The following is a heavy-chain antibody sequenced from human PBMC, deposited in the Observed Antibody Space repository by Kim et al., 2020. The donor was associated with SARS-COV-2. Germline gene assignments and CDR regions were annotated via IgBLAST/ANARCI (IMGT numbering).Heavy chain of an antibody. V-gene: IGHV3-30*18. CDR2: ISYDGSNK. D-gene: IGHD3-22*01. J-gene: IGHJ4*02. Sequence: GGSLRLSCAASGFTFSNYGMHWVRQAPGKGLEWVAIISYDGSNKYYADSVKGRFTISRDNSKNTLYMQMNSLRAEDTAVYYCAKAGYDSSAYYPDDYWGQGTLVTVSS. CDR1: GFTFSNYG. CDR3: AKAGYDSSAYYPDDY.